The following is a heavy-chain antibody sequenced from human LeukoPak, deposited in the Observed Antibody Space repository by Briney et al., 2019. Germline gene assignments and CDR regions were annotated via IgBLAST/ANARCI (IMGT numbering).Heavy chain of an antibody. CDR3: AVGATHYYMDV. J-gene: IGHJ6*03. CDR1: GGSIRGYY. Sequence: SETLSLTCTVSGGSIRGYYWSWVRQPPGKGLEWIAYIYYSGSTNYNPSLKSRVTISLDTSKNQFSLKLSSVTAADTAVYYCAVGATHYYMDVWGKVTTVTVSS. V-gene: IGHV4-59*08. D-gene: IGHD3-16*01. CDR2: IYYSGST.